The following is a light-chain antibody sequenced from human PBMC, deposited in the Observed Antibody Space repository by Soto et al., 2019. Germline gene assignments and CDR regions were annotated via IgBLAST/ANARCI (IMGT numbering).Light chain of an antibody. V-gene: IGKV3-20*01. J-gene: IGKJ4*01. Sequence: EIVLTQSPGTLSLSPGERATLSCRAIQSVSSSYLAWYQQKPGQAPRLLIYSVSSRATGIPDRFSGSGSGTDFTLTVSRVEPEDFAVYYCQQYGSSLLTFGGGTKVDIK. CDR3: QQYGSSLLT. CDR1: QSVSSSY. CDR2: SVS.